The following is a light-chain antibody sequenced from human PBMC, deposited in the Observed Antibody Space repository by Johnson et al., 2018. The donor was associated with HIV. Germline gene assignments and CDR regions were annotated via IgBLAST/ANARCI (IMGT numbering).Light chain of an antibody. V-gene: IGLV1-51*01. CDR1: SSNIGNND. J-gene: IGLJ1*01. CDR2: DNN. CDR3: RTWGV. Sequence: QSVLTQPPSVSAAPGQKVTISCSGSSSNIGNNDVSWYQQLPGTAPKLLIYDNNKRPSGIPDRFSGSKSGPSATLRITGLQTGDEADYYCRTWGVFGTGTKVTVL.